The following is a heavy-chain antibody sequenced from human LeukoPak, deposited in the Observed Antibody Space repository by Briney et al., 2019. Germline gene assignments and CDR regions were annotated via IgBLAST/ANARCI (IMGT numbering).Heavy chain of an antibody. V-gene: IGHV3-74*01. CDR2: INTDGSST. CDR3: ARDLGFEGAFDI. J-gene: IGHJ3*02. Sequence: PGGSLRLSCAASGFTFSSYWIHWARQAPGKGLVWVSRINTDGSSTTYADSVKGRFTISRDNAKNTLYLQMNSLRAEDTAVYYCARDLGFEGAFDIWGQGTMVTVSS. D-gene: IGHD3-16*01. CDR1: GFTFSSYW.